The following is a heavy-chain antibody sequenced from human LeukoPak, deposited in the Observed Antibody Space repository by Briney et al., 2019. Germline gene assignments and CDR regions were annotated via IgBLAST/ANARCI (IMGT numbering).Heavy chain of an antibody. V-gene: IGHV3-9*03. D-gene: IGHD3-3*01. J-gene: IGHJ4*02. Sequence: GRSLRLSCAASGFTFDDYAMHWVRQAPGKGLEWVSGISWNSGSIGYADSVKGRFTISRDNAKNSLYLQMNSLRAEDMALYYCAKGSLYDFWSGYVYWGQGTLVTVSS. CDR1: GFTFDDYA. CDR2: ISWNSGSI. CDR3: AKGSLYDFWSGYVY.